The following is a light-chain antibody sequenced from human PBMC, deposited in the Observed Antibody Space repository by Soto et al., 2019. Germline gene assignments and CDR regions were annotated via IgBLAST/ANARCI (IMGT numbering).Light chain of an antibody. CDR2: AAS. CDR3: QQYDIPPIT. Sequence: DMQMNQSPSSLFASVGDRVSITCQATQDINIYLNWYQQKPRKAPNLLIYAASNLEIGVPSRFSGSGSGTHFTFTISRLQTEDIGTYYCQQYDIPPITFGRGTRLEIK. V-gene: IGKV1-33*01. J-gene: IGKJ5*01. CDR1: QDINIY.